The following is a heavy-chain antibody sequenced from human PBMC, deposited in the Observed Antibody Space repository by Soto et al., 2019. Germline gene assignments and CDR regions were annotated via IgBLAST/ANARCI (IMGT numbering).Heavy chain of an antibody. CDR1: GGSISSYY. V-gene: IGHV4-59*01. Sequence: QVQLQESGPGLVKPSETLSLTCTVSGGSISSYYWSWIRQHPGKGLEWIGYIYYSGSTNYTPSLKYRVPISVDTSKNQFSLNLSSVTAAGSGVYYCARSTVTTKDFDYWGQGTLVTVSS. D-gene: IGHD4-17*01. CDR2: IYYSGST. J-gene: IGHJ4*02. CDR3: ARSTVTTKDFDY.